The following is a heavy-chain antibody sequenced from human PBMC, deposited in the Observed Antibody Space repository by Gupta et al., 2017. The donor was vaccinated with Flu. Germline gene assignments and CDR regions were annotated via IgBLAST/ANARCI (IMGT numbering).Heavy chain of an antibody. V-gene: IGHV3-23*01. J-gene: IGHJ4*02. CDR1: TVICHA. D-gene: IGHD5-18*01. Sequence: TVICHAMSWVRQAPVKGLEGVSIISGTGGATYYADSVKGRFTISRDNSKNTVYLQMNSLRAEDTALYYCAATAKGNVDTVLVAWDQVTLVPVS. CDR3: AATAKGNVDTVLVA. CDR2: ISGTGGAT.